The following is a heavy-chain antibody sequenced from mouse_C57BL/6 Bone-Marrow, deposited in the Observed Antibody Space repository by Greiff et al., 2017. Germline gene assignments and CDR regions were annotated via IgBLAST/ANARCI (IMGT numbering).Heavy chain of an antibody. D-gene: IGHD1-1*01. J-gene: IGHJ2*01. CDR2: IYPRSGNP. Sequence: QVQLQQSGAELARPGASVKLSCKASGYTFTSYGISWVKQSTGQGLEWIGEIYPRSGNPYYNEKFKGKATLTADKSSSTAYMELRSLTSEDSAVYFCARERYYGSSFGCWGQGATLTVSS. CDR1: GYTFTSYG. V-gene: IGHV1-81*01. CDR3: ARERYYGSSFGC.